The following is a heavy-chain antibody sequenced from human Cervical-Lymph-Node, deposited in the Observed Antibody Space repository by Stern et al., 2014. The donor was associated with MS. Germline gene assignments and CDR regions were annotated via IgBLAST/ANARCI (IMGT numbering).Heavy chain of an antibody. CDR3: AKGSDA. J-gene: IGHJ5*02. Sequence: EVQLVESGGGLVQPGGSLRLSCAASGFTFSSYWMNWVRQAPGKGLEWVAHIKDDGSETYYEDSVKGRFTISRDNAKNYLYLQLNSLRAEDRAVYYCAKGSDAWGQGTLVTVSS. CDR2: IKDDGSET. CDR1: GFTFSSYW. V-gene: IGHV3-7*01.